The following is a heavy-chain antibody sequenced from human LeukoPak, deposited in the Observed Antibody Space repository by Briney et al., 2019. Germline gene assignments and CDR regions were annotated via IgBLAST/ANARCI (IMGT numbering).Heavy chain of an antibody. CDR3: AVVTRTFFDY. Sequence: GGSLRLSCTASGFTFSTYSLNWVRQAPGKGLEWVSSISSSSTYIYYADSVKGRFTISRDNSKNTLYLQMNSLRAEDTAVYYCAVVTRTFFDYWGQGTLVTVSS. CDR2: ISSSSTYI. CDR1: GFTFSTYS. J-gene: IGHJ4*02. V-gene: IGHV3-21*04. D-gene: IGHD1-14*01.